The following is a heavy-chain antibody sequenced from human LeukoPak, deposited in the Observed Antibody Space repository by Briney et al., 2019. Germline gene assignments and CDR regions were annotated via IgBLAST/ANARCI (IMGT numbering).Heavy chain of an antibody. Sequence: PLASVKVSCKASGYTFTSYGISWVRQAPGQGLEWMGWISAYIGNTNYAQKLQGRVTMTTDTSTSTAYMELRSLRSDDTAVYYCARGLVPAAIVPDDAFDIWGQGTMITVSS. D-gene: IGHD2-2*01. J-gene: IGHJ3*02. V-gene: IGHV1-18*01. CDR2: ISAYIGNT. CDR1: GYTFTSYG. CDR3: ARGLVPAAIVPDDAFDI.